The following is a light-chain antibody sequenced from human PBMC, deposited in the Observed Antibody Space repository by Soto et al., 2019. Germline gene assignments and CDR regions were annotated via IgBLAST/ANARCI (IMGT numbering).Light chain of an antibody. CDR3: QQYNSWLWT. Sequence: IVMPQCPATLSVSPGGRATLSCRASQSVRSKLAWYQQKHGQAPRLLIYGASTRATGIPARFSGSGYGTEFTLIISSLQSEDSAVYYCQQYNSWLWTFGQGTKVDIK. V-gene: IGKV3-15*01. J-gene: IGKJ1*01. CDR2: GAS. CDR1: QSVRSK.